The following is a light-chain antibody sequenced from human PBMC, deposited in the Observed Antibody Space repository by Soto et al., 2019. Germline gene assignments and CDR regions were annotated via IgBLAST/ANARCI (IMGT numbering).Light chain of an antibody. Sequence: VLTQSPGTLSLSPGERATLSCRASQSVSNTYLAWYQQKAGQAPRLLIYGASSRAPGIPDRFSGSGSGTDFTLTISRLESEDCAVYYCQEYGVSRAFGQGTKVEIK. CDR3: QEYGVSRA. CDR2: GAS. V-gene: IGKV3-20*01. J-gene: IGKJ1*01. CDR1: QSVSNTY.